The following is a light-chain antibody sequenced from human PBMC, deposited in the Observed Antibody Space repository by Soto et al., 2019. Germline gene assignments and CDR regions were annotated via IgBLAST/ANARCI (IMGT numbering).Light chain of an antibody. CDR1: QSVSSN. CDR3: QHYNNWPNT. J-gene: IGKJ3*01. Sequence: EIVMTQSPATLSVSPGERATLSCRASQSVSSNLAWYQQKPGQAPRLLIYGASTRATAIPARFSGSGSGTEFTLTISSLQSEDFAVYYCQHYNNWPNTFGPGTKVDIK. CDR2: GAS. V-gene: IGKV3-15*01.